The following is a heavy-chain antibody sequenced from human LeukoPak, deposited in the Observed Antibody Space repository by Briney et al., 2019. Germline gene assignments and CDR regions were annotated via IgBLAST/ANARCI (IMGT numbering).Heavy chain of an antibody. J-gene: IGHJ6*03. CDR1: GASVSSGGYY. D-gene: IGHD4-17*01. CDR3: ARARYGDYVRDYDYYYYYMDV. Sequence: PSETLSLTCTVSGASVSSGGYYRSWIRQPPGKGLEWIGYIYYSGSTNYNPSLKSRVTISVDTSKNQFSLKVNSVTAADTAVYYCARARYGDYVRDYDYYYYYMDVWGKGTTVTVSS. V-gene: IGHV4-61*08. CDR2: IYYSGST.